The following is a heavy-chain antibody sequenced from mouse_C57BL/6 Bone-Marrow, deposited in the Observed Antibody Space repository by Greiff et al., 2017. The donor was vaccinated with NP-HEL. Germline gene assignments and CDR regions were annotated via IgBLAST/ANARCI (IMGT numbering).Heavy chain of an antibody. D-gene: IGHD1-1*01. CDR2: LSYDGST. J-gene: IGHJ2*01. CDR1: GYSITSGYY. V-gene: IGHV3-6*01. Sequence: EVKLMESGPGLVKPSQSLSLTCSVTGYSITSGYYWNWIRQFPGNKLEWMGYLSYDGSTNSTPSLTNPISITRDPAKNQFFLKLNSVTTEDTATYYCAKGKYYGSRERYYFDYWGQGTTLTVSS. CDR3: AKGKYYGSRERYYFDY.